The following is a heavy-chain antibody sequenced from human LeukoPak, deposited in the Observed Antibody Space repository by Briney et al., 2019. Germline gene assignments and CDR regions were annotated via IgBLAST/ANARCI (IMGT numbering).Heavy chain of an antibody. J-gene: IGHJ4*02. D-gene: IGHD6-19*01. Sequence: GGSLRLSCAASGFTFSSYSMNWVRQAPGKGLEWVSSISSSSSYIYYADSVKGRFTISRDNAKNSLYLQMNSLRAEDTAVYYCARDSSSGWYGYFDYWAREPWSPSPQ. CDR2: ISSSSSYI. CDR3: ARDSSSGWYGYFDY. V-gene: IGHV3-21*01. CDR1: GFTFSSYS.